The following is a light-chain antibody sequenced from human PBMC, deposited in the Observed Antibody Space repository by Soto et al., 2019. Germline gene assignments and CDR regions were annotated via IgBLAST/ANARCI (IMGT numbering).Light chain of an antibody. CDR2: GAS. CDR3: QHYVGGSPIT. Sequence: EIVMKQSPATLAVSPWGGATLSRSASQSISDTLAWYQQKPGQAPRLLIHGASTRATGFPARFSGSGSGTDFTLTISRLEPEDFALYYCQHYVGGSPITFGQGTKVDIK. V-gene: IGKV3-15*01. J-gene: IGKJ1*01. CDR1: QSISDT.